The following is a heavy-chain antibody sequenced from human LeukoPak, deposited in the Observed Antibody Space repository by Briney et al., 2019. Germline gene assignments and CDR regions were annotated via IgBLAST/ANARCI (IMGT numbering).Heavy chain of an antibody. V-gene: IGHV3-33*01. Sequence: GGSLRLSCAASGFTFSSYGMHWVRQAPGKGLEWVAVIWYDGSNKYYADSVQGRFTISRDNSKNTLYLQMNSLRAEDTAVYYCARQGEDWLQLAYYFDYWGQGTLVTVSS. CDR1: GFTFSSYG. J-gene: IGHJ4*02. D-gene: IGHD5-12*01. CDR2: IWYDGSNK. CDR3: ARQGEDWLQLAYYFDY.